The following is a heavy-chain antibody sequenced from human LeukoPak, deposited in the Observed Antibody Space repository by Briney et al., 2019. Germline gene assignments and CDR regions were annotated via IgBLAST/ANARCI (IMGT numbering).Heavy chain of an antibody. CDR2: ISGSGGEV. J-gene: IGHJ4*02. CDR3: TRGGAGYPFDY. CDR1: GFTFSIYA. V-gene: IGHV3-23*01. Sequence: GGSLRLSCAASGFTFSIYAMNWVRQAPGEGPEWVSSISGSGGEVRYADSVKGRFTISRDNSKKTLYLQINSLRAEDTAVYYCTRGGAGYPFDYWGQGTLVTVSS. D-gene: IGHD1-26*01.